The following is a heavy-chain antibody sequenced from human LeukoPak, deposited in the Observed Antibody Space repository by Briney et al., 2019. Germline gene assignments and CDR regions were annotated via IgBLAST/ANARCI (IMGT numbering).Heavy chain of an antibody. CDR2: IRSKAYGGTT. V-gene: IGHV3-49*04. CDR3: TREGFYSSGRGIDY. J-gene: IGHJ4*02. D-gene: IGHD6-19*01. Sequence: GRSLRLSCTASGFTFGDYAMSWVRQAPGKGLEWVGFIRSKAYGGTTEYAASVKGRFTISRDDSKSIAYLQMNSLKTEDTAVYYCTREGFYSSGRGIDYWGQGTLVTVSS. CDR1: GFTFGDYA.